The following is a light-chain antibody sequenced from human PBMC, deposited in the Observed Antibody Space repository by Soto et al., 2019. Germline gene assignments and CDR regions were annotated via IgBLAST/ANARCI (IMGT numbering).Light chain of an antibody. CDR2: DAS. V-gene: IGKV3-20*01. CDR3: QQYGTSEII. CDR1: QSVSNNY. J-gene: IGKJ5*01. Sequence: EIVLTHSPGTLSLSPGERATLSCRASQSVSNNYLAWYQQKPGQAPRLVIYDASSRATGIPDRFSASGSGTDFTLTISRLEPEDFAVFFCQQYGTSEIIFGQGTRLEIK.